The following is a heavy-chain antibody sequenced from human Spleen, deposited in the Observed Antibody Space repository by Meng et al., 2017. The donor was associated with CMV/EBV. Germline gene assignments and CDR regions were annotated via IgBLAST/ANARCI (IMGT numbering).Heavy chain of an antibody. Sequence: ASVKVSCKASGYTFTGYYMHWVRQAPGQGLEWMGWINPYSGGTKYAQKFQGRVTMTRDTSISTAYMELSRLRSDDTAVYYCAREFLYYGMDVWGQGTTVTVSS. J-gene: IGHJ6*02. D-gene: IGHD2-21*01. CDR3: AREFLYYGMDV. CDR1: GYTFTGYY. V-gene: IGHV1-2*02. CDR2: INPYSGGT.